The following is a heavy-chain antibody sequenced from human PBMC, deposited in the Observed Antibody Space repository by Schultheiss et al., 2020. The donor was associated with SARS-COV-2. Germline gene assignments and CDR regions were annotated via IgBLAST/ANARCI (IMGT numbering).Heavy chain of an antibody. V-gene: IGHV3-23*01. CDR1: GFTVSSNY. Sequence: GGSLRLSCAASGFTVSSNYMSWVRQAPGKGLEWVSAISGSGGSTYYADSVKGRFTISRDNSKNTLYLQMNSLKTEDTAVYYCTTEIQLWFIAGWGQGTLVTVSS. J-gene: IGHJ4*02. D-gene: IGHD5-18*01. CDR3: TTEIQLWFIAG. CDR2: ISGSGGST.